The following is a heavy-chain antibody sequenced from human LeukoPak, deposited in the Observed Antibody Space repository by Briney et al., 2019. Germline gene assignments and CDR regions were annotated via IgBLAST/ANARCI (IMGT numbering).Heavy chain of an antibody. Sequence: SETLSLTCAVYGGSFSGYYWSWIRQPPGQGLEWIGEINHSGSTNYNPSLKSRVTISVDTPKNQFSLRLSSVTAADTAVYYCASESSRPARGNYWGQGTLVTVSS. D-gene: IGHD6-6*01. CDR1: GGSFSGYY. CDR3: ASESSRPARGNY. J-gene: IGHJ4*02. V-gene: IGHV4-34*01. CDR2: INHSGST.